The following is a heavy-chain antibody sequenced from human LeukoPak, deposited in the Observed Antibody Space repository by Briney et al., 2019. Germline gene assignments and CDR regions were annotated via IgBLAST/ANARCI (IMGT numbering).Heavy chain of an antibody. Sequence: PSETLSLTCTVSGAXINSHYCSWIRQPAGKGLEWIGRIYISGSTNYNSSLQSRVTMSVDTSKNQFSLKLTSVTAADTAVYYCARALNPLPGTYYFDYWGQGILVTVSS. J-gene: IGHJ4*02. V-gene: IGHV4-4*07. D-gene: IGHD2-15*01. CDR2: IYISGST. CDR1: GAXINSHY. CDR3: ARALNPLPGTYYFDY.